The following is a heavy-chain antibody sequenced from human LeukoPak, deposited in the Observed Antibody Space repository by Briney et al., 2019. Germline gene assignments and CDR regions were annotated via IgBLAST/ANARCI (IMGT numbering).Heavy chain of an antibody. CDR2: IIPIFGTA. D-gene: IGHD1-1*01. J-gene: IGHJ5*02. CDR3: ASTRRYNWNDVNWFDP. CDR1: GGTFSSYA. Sequence: SVKVSCKASGGTFSSYAISRVRQAPGQGLEWMGGIIPIFGTANYAQKFQGRVTITADESTSTAYMELSSLRSEDTAVYYCASTRRYNWNDVNWFDPWGQGTLVTVSS. V-gene: IGHV1-69*01.